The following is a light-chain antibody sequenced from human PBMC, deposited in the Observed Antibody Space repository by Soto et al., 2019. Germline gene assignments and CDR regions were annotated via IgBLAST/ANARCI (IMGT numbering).Light chain of an antibody. J-gene: IGKJ1*01. Sequence: EMVMTQSPVTLSVSPGERATLSCRASQSVSSNLAWYQQKPGQAPRLLIHGASTRATGIPARIRGSGSGTEFTLSISSLQSEDFAVYYCQQYNNWPPWTFGQGTKVGIK. CDR2: GAS. V-gene: IGKV3-15*01. CDR1: QSVSSN. CDR3: QQYNNWPPWT.